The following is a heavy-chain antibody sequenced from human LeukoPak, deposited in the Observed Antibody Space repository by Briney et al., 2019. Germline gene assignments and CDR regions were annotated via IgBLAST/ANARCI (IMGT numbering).Heavy chain of an antibody. J-gene: IGHJ4*02. CDR3: AHRGGYKNSFDY. V-gene: IGHV2-5*01. CDR1: GFSLSTGGGG. Sequence: SGPTLVKPTQTLTLTCTFSGFSLSTGGGGVGWIRQPPGKALEWLSLIYWNDDKRYSPSLKSRLTIPKDTSKNQVVLTMTNMDPVDTATYYCAHRGGYKNSFDYWGQGTLVTVSS. D-gene: IGHD5-24*01. CDR2: IYWNDDK.